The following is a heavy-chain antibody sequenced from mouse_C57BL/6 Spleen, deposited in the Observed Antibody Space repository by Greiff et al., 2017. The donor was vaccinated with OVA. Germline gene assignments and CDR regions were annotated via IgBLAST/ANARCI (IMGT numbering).Heavy chain of an antibody. CDR1: GFTFSSYT. CDR2: ISGGGGTT. Sequence: EVHLVESGGGLVKPGGSLKLSCAASGFTFSSYTMSWVRPTPEKRLEWVATISGGGGTTYYPDSVKGRFTISRDNAKNTLYLQMSSLRSEDTAVYYCARHFNDGSYGAWFAYWGQGTLVTVSA. D-gene: IGHD2-3*01. J-gene: IGHJ3*01. CDR3: ARHFNDGSYGAWFAY. V-gene: IGHV5-9*04.